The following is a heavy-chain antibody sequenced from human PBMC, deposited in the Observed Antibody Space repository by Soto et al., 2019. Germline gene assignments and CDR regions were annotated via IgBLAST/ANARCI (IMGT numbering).Heavy chain of an antibody. D-gene: IGHD5-18*01. J-gene: IGHJ5*02. V-gene: IGHV4-59*01. CDR2: IFNSGNT. CDR1: GASITTYS. Sequence: SETLSLTCSVSGASITTYSWTWIRQPPGKGLEWLGYIFNSGNTKYNPSLKSRVTISVYTSKNQFSLKLSSVTAADTAIYYCAGTAVDASMVTLGWYDPWGQGTLVTVS. CDR3: AGTAVDASMVTLGWYDP.